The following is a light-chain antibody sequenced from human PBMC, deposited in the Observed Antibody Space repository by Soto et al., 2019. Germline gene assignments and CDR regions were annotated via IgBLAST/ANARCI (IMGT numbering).Light chain of an antibody. Sequence: NFMLTQPHSVSEAPVKTVTISCTRSSGSIASNYVQWYQQRPGSAPTTVIYEDNQRPSGVPDRFSGSIDSSSNSASLTISGLKTEDEADYYCQSYDSSNQRVFGGGNQLTVL. V-gene: IGLV6-57*04. J-gene: IGLJ2*01. CDR1: SGSIASNY. CDR2: EDN. CDR3: QSYDSSNQRV.